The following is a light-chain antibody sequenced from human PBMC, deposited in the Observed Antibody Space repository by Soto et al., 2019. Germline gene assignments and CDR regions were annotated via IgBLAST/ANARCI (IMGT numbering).Light chain of an antibody. CDR3: SSYTSTTTRV. Sequence: QSALTQPASVSGSPGQPITISCTGTSSDVGIYNYVSWYQQHPGKGPKLMIYEVSNRPSGVSNRFSVSKSGNTATLTISGLQAEDAAAYYCSSYTSTTTRVFGTGTKVIVL. J-gene: IGLJ1*01. CDR2: EVS. CDR1: SSDVGIYNY. V-gene: IGLV2-14*03.